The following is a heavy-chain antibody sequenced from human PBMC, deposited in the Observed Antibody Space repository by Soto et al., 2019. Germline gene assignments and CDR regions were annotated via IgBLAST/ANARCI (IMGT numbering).Heavy chain of an antibody. J-gene: IGHJ6*02. CDR3: AKDMGYCSGGSCYRLAGMDV. Sequence: GGSLRLSCAASGFTFSSYGMHWVRQATGKGLEWVAVISYDGSNKYYADSVKGRFTISRDNSKNTLYLQMNSLRAEDTAVYYCAKDMGYCSGGSCYRLAGMDVWGQGTTVTVSS. D-gene: IGHD2-15*01. CDR2: ISYDGSNK. V-gene: IGHV3-30*18. CDR1: GFTFSSYG.